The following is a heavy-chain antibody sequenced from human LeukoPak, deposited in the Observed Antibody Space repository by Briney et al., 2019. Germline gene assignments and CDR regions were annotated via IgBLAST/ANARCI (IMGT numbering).Heavy chain of an antibody. V-gene: IGHV3-48*02. J-gene: IGHJ4*02. Sequence: GGSLRLSCAASGFTFSSYSMNWVHQAPGKGLEWVSYISSSSTIYYADSVKGRFTISRDNAKNSLYLQMNSLRDEDTAVYYCARAVTAPPDYWGQGTLVTVSS. CDR3: ARAVTAPPDY. D-gene: IGHD2-21*02. CDR1: GFTFSSYS. CDR2: ISSSSTI.